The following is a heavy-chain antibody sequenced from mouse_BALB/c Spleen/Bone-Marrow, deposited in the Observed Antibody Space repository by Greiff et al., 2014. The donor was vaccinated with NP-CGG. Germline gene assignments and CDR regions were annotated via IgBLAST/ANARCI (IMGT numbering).Heavy chain of an antibody. Sequence: VQLQQSGAELARPGASVKMSCQASGYTFTRYSMHWVKKRPGQGLEWIGYIIPTSGYSNYNQKFKDKATLTADKSSSTAYMQLSSLTSEDSAVYYCTIRYYAMDYWGQGTSVTVSS. CDR2: IIPTSGYS. CDR3: TIRYYAMDY. J-gene: IGHJ4*01. CDR1: GYTFTRYS. V-gene: IGHV1-4*01.